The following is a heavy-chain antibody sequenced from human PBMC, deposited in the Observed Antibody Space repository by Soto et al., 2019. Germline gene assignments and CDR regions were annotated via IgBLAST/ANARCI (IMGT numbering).Heavy chain of an antibody. Sequence: GGSLRLSCTVSGFAFRHNYLTWIRQAPGKGLEWLSYINTGGSPAYYADSVKGRFTISTDIAKRSLYLQMDSLRADDTGVYYCATGGIYYETWGQGTLVTVSS. CDR3: ATGGIYYET. CDR2: INTGGSPA. V-gene: IGHV3-11*01. D-gene: IGHD1-26*01. J-gene: IGHJ5*02. CDR1: GFAFRHNY.